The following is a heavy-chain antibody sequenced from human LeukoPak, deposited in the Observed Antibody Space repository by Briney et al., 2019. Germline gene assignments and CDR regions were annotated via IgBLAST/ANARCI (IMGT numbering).Heavy chain of an antibody. CDR3: ASGVPAQDYGDYEHDVYYYGMDV. J-gene: IGHJ6*02. Sequence: ASVKVSCKASGYTFTSYAMHWVRQAPGQRLEWMGWINAGNGNTKYSQKFQGRVIITRDTSASTAYMELSSLRSEDTAVYYCASGVPAQDYGDYEHDVYYYGMDVWGQGTTVTVSS. V-gene: IGHV1-3*01. D-gene: IGHD4-17*01. CDR2: INAGNGNT. CDR1: GYTFTSYA.